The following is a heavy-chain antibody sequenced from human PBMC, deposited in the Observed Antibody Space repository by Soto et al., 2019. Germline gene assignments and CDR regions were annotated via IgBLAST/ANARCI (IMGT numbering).Heavy chain of an antibody. V-gene: IGHV3-23*01. J-gene: IGHJ4*02. CDR2: ISSSADSA. CDR3: ATLAVSVFDY. D-gene: IGHD2-8*01. Sequence: GGSLRLSCAASGFTFSSYAMSWVRQAPGKGLEWVSSISSSADSAYYADSVKGRFTISRDNSRNTLHMQMNSLRDEDTAVYYCATLAVSVFDYWGQGTLVTVVS. CDR1: GFTFSSYA.